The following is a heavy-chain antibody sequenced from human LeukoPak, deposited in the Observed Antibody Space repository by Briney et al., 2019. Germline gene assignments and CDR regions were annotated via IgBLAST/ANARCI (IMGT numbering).Heavy chain of an antibody. J-gene: IGHJ6*02. CDR2: INPSGGST. Sequence: GASVKVSCKASGYTFTSYYMHWVRQAPGQGLEWMGIINPSGGSTSYAQKFQGRVTMTRDTSTSTVYMELSSLRSEDTAVYYCARGRAVAGTYYYYGMDVWGQGTTVTVSS. CDR3: ARGRAVAGTYYYYGMDV. V-gene: IGHV1-46*01. D-gene: IGHD6-19*01. CDR1: GYTFTSYY.